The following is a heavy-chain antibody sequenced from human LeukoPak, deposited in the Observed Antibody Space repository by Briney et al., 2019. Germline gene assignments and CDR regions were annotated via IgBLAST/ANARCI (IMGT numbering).Heavy chain of an antibody. Sequence: SETLSLTCTVSGGSISSGGYYWSWIPQHPGKGLEWMGSIYYSGTTYYNPSLKSRVTISVDTSKNQFPLKLSSVTAADTAVYYCARDRDSTNYFDYWGQGTLVTVSS. D-gene: IGHD2/OR15-2a*01. CDR1: GGSISSGGYY. J-gene: IGHJ4*02. CDR2: IYYSGTT. V-gene: IGHV4-31*03. CDR3: ARDRDSTNYFDY.